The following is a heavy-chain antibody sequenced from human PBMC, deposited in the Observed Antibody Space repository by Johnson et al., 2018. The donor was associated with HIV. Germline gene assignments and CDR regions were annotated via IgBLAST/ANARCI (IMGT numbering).Heavy chain of an antibody. J-gene: IGHJ3*01. CDR3: AKDGGLWSYSLDV. CDR2: IRYDGSNK. V-gene: IGHV3-30*02. CDR1: GFTFSSYG. Sequence: QVQLVESGGGVVQPGRSLRLSCAASGFTFSSYGMHWVRQAPGKGLEWVAFIRYDGSNKYYADSVKGRFTISRDNSKNTLYLQMNSLRTEDTGLYYCAKDGGLWSYSLDVWGQGTTVTVSS. D-gene: IGHD3-10*01.